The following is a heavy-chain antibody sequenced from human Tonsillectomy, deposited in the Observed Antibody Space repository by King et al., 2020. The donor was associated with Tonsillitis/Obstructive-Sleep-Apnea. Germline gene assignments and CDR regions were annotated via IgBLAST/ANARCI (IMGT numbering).Heavy chain of an antibody. Sequence: VQLLESGGGLVQPGGSLRLSFVASGFTFSSYAMSWVLQAPGKGLELVSSCSGSGGKTDYADPLKGRFTISRDNSKNTLYLQMNSLRAEDTAVYYCAKPGLEWELLTWFDPWGQGTLVTVSS. D-gene: IGHD1-26*01. V-gene: IGHV3-23*01. CDR3: AKPGLEWELLTWFDP. J-gene: IGHJ5*02. CDR2: CSGSGGKT. CDR1: GFTFSSYA.